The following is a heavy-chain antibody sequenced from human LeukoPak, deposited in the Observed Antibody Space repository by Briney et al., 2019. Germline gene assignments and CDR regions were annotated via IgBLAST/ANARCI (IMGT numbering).Heavy chain of an antibody. CDR1: GGSISSSSYY. CDR2: IYYSGST. CDR3: ARRGSTGIAAAGPNWFDP. Sequence: SETLSLTCTVSGGSISSSSYYWGWIRQPPGKGLEWIGSIYYSGSTNYNPSLKSRVSISVDTSKNQFSLKLSSVTAADTAVYYCARRGSTGIAAAGPNWFDPWGQGTLVTVSS. V-gene: IGHV4-39*07. D-gene: IGHD6-13*01. J-gene: IGHJ5*02.